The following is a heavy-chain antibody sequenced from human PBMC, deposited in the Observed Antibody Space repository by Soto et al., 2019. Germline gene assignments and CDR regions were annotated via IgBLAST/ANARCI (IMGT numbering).Heavy chain of an antibody. J-gene: IGHJ2*01. CDR3: SIQAEDGIQVSVPVSAFLLNRSSDL. CDR2: IYRAGNT. D-gene: IGHD1-1*01. V-gene: IGHV3-53*01. Sequence: PGKGLEWVSVIYRAGNTYYADSVKGRFTISRDNSKNMLYLEMNSLRAEDTGVYYFSIQAEDGIQVSVPVSAFLLNRSSDL.